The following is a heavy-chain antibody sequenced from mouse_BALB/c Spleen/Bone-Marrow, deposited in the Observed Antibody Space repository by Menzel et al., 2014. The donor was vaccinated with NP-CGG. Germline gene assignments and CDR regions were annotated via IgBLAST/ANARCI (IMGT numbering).Heavy chain of an antibody. CDR3: ARDSLLRSLYAMDY. D-gene: IGHD1-2*01. CDR1: GFTFSSYG. CDR2: INSNGGRT. V-gene: IGHV5-6-3*01. J-gene: IGHJ4*01. Sequence: EVKVEESGGGLVQPGGSLKLSCAASGFTFSSYGMSWVRQTPDKRLELVATINSNGGRTYYPDSVKGRFTISRDNAKNTLCLQMSSLKSEDTAMYYCARDSLLRSLYAMDYWGQGTSVTVSS.